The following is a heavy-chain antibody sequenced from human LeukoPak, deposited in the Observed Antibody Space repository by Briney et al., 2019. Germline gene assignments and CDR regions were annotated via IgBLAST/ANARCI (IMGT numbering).Heavy chain of an antibody. CDR1: GGSISSYY. CDR2: IYYSGST. J-gene: IGHJ4*02. CDR3: ARVPYCSGGSRFLGFDY. D-gene: IGHD2-15*01. V-gene: IGHV4-59*01. Sequence: PSETLSLTCTVSGGSISSYYWSWIRQPPGKGLEWIGYIYYSGSTNYNPSLKSRVTISVDTSKNQFSLKLSSVTAADTAVYYCARVPYCSGGSRFLGFDYWGQGTLVTVSS.